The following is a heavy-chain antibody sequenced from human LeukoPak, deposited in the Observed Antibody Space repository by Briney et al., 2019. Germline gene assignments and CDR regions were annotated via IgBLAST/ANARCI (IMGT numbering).Heavy chain of an antibody. CDR1: GGSFSGYY. V-gene: IGHV4-34*01. J-gene: IGHJ4*02. CDR3: ARRSYYGGYFDY. D-gene: IGHD3-10*01. CDR2: INHSGST. Sequence: PSETLSLTCAAYGGSFSGYYWSWIRQPPGKGLEWIGEINHSGSTNYNPSLKSRVTISVDTSKNQFSLKLSSVTAADTAVYYCARRSYYGGYFDYWGQGTLVTVSS.